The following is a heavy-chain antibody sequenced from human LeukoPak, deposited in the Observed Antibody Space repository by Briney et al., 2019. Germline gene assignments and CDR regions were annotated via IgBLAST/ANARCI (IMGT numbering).Heavy chain of an antibody. Sequence: GGSLRLSCVASGFTFSHYGMSWVRQAPGKGLEWVSGISGSGYSTYYADSVKGRFTISRDNSKNTLYLQMNSLRAEDTAVYYCAKAGCAEWFGDNYFDYWGQGTLVTVSS. J-gene: IGHJ4*02. CDR3: AKAGCAEWFGDNYFDY. CDR1: GFTFSHYG. V-gene: IGHV3-23*01. D-gene: IGHD3-10*01. CDR2: ISGSGYST.